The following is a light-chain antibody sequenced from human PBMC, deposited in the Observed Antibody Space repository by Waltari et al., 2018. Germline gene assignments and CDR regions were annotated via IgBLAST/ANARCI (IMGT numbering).Light chain of an antibody. CDR1: NFGNEG. Sequence: SYVLTQPPSVSVAPGQTARITCGGSNFGNEGVHWYQQKPGQAPVLVVYDDSDRPSGIPERFSGFNSGNTTTLTISWVEAGDEADYYCQVWERSSDHWLFGGGTKLTVL. CDR3: QVWERSSDHWL. V-gene: IGLV3-21*02. J-gene: IGLJ2*01. CDR2: DDS.